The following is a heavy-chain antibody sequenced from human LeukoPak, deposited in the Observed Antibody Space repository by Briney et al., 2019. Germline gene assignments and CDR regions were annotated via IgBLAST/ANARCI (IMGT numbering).Heavy chain of an antibody. D-gene: IGHD3-10*01. CDR2: ISSSSSYT. CDR1: GFTSSDYY. CDR3: ASFGRDYYYGMDV. J-gene: IGHJ6*02. Sequence: KPGGSLRLSCTASGFTSSDYYMSWIRQAPGKGLEWVSYISSSSSYTKYADSVKGRFTISRDNARNSLYLQMNSLRDEDTAVYYCASFGRDYYYGMDVWGQGTTVTVSS. V-gene: IGHV3-11*06.